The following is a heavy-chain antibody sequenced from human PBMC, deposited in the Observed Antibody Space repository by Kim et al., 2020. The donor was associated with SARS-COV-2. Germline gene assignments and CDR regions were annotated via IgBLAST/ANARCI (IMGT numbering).Heavy chain of an antibody. CDR1: GFTFSSYA. V-gene: IGHV3-30*04. Sequence: GGSLRLSCAASGFTFSSYAMHWVRQAPGKGLEWVAVISYDGSNKYYADSVKGRFTISRDNSKNTLYLQMNSLRAEDTAVYYCASLGGSYYVSLDYWGQGT. CDR2: ISYDGSNK. D-gene: IGHD1-26*01. J-gene: IGHJ4*02. CDR3: ASLGGSYYVSLDY.